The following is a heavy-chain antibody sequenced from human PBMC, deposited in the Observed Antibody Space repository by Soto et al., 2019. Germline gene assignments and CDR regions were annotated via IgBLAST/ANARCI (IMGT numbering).Heavy chain of an antibody. CDR1: GVTFSSFS. CDR3: ARDSGEPLVRRSFYYCDIDV. Sequence: EVQLVESGGGLVKPGGSLRLSCAASGVTFSSFSFNWVRQAPGKGLEWVAFILSNSASIDYADSVKGRFTISRDNAKNSLYLQMNSLKDEDSSVYYCARDSGEPLVRRSFYYCDIDVWGKGTTVTVSS. CDR2: ILSNSASI. J-gene: IGHJ6*03. D-gene: IGHD6-6*01. V-gene: IGHV3-21*01.